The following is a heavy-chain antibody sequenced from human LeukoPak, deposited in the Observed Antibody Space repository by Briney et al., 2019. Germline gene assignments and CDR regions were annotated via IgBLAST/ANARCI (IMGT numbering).Heavy chain of an antibody. CDR1: GGSISSGDYY. D-gene: IGHD6-13*01. Sequence: SETLSLTCTVSGGSISSGDYYWSWIRQPPGKGLEWIGYIYYSGSTYYNPSLKSRVTISVDTSKNQFSLKLSSVTAADTAVYYCAQGTPPYSSSWSQSYYFDYWGQGTLVTVSS. J-gene: IGHJ4*02. CDR3: AQGTPPYSSSWSQSYYFDY. V-gene: IGHV4-30-4*01. CDR2: IYYSGST.